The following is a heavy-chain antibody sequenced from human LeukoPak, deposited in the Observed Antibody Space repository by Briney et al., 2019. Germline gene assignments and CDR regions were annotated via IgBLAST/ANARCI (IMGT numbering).Heavy chain of an antibody. CDR3: ARVPYDSSGYRTYDMDV. V-gene: IGHV3-30*03. J-gene: IGHJ6*03. D-gene: IGHD3-22*01. CDR1: GFTFSSYG. Sequence: GKSLRLSCAASGFTFSSYGMHWVRQAPGKGLEWLAFVSYDGSKKYYSDSVKGRFTISRDNSKNTLYLQMNSLRAEDTAVYYCARVPYDSSGYRTYDMDVWGKGTTVTISS. CDR2: VSYDGSKK.